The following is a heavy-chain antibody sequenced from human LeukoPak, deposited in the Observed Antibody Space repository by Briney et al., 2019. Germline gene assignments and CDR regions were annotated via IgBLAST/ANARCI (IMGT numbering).Heavy chain of an antibody. CDR1: GFTFSSYA. Sequence: PGGSLRLSCAASGFTFSSYAMSWVRQAPGKGLEWVSAISGSGGGTYYADSVKGRFTISRDNSKNTLYLQMSSLRAEDTAIYYCAKGLVREMANAFDYWGQGTLVTVSS. CDR2: ISGSGGGT. D-gene: IGHD5-24*01. J-gene: IGHJ4*02. CDR3: AKGLVREMANAFDY. V-gene: IGHV3-23*01.